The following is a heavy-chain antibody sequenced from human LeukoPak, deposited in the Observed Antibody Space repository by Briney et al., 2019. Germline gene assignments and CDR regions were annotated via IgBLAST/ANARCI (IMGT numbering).Heavy chain of an antibody. J-gene: IGHJ4*02. Sequence: GGSLRLSCAVSGFTFSSYWMSWVRQAPGKGLEWVANIKQDGSEKYYVDSVKGRFTISRDNAKNSLYLQMNTLRAEDTALYYCARTWIHLWPVDYWGQGTLVTVSS. CDR3: ARTWIHLWPVDY. CDR1: GFTFSSYW. CDR2: IKQDGSEK. D-gene: IGHD5-18*01. V-gene: IGHV3-7*01.